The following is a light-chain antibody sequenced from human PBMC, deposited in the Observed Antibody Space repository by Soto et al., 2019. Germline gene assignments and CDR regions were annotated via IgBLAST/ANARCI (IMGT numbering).Light chain of an antibody. CDR3: QQYNSYSPDT. CDR1: QSISSW. J-gene: IGKJ2*01. CDR2: KAS. Sequence: DIQMTQSPSTLSASVGDRVTITCRACQSISSWLAWYQQKPGKAPKLLIYKASSLESGVPSRFSGSGSGTEFTLTISSLQPDDFATYYCQQYNSYSPDTFGQGTKLEI. V-gene: IGKV1-5*03.